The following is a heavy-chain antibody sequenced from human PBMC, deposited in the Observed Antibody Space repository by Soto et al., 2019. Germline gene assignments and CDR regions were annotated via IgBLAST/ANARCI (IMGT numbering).Heavy chain of an antibody. CDR2: IYYSGST. Sequence: SETLSLTCTVSGGSVSSGSYYWSWIRQPPGKGLEWIGYIYYSGSTNYNPSLKSRVTISVDTSKNQFSLKLSSVTAADTAVYYCARDLALGSYSGNWFDPWGQGTLVTVSS. D-gene: IGHD1-26*01. CDR3: ARDLALGSYSGNWFDP. CDR1: GGSVSSGSYY. V-gene: IGHV4-61*01. J-gene: IGHJ5*02.